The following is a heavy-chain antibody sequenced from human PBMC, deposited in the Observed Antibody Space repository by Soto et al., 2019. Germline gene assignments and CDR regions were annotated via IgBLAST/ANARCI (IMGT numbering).Heavy chain of an antibody. CDR1: GYTFTSYG. Sequence: GASVKVSCKASGYTFTSYGISWVRQAPGQGLEWMGWISAYNGNTNYAQKLQGRVTMTTDTSTSTAYMELRSLRSDDTAVYYCARDGSGYDSVYYFDYWGQGTRVTVAS. CDR2: ISAYNGNT. D-gene: IGHD5-12*01. CDR3: ARDGSGYDSVYYFDY. J-gene: IGHJ4*02. V-gene: IGHV1-18*01.